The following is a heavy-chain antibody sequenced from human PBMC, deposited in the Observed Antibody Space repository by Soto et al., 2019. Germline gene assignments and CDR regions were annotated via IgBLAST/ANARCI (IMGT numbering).Heavy chain of an antibody. CDR1: GFTFTSYS. CDR2: IRQDGHEK. CDR3: ARDLPGYCSTTNCYYYFDL. D-gene: IGHD2-2*01. Sequence: GGSLRLSCAVSGFTFTSYSMSWVRQAPGEGLEWVANIRQDGHEKYYVDSVRGRFTISRDNAQNSLYLQMDSLRAEDTAMYYCARDLPGYCSTTNCYYYFDLWGQGTLVTVSS. V-gene: IGHV3-7*03. J-gene: IGHJ4*02.